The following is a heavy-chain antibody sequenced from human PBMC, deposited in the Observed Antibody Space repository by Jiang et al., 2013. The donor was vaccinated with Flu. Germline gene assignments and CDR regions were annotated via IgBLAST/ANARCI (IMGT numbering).Heavy chain of an antibody. Sequence: GASVKVSCKASGYTFTGFYMHWVRQAPGQGLEWMGWINPKSGGTKYAQKFQGWVTMTRDTSISTAYMELSRLKSDDTAVYYCARDGIVGATDWYFDLWGRGTLVTVSS. V-gene: IGHV1-2*04. CDR1: GYTFTGFY. CDR3: ARDGIVGATDWYFDL. CDR2: INPKSGGT. D-gene: IGHD1-26*01. J-gene: IGHJ2*01.